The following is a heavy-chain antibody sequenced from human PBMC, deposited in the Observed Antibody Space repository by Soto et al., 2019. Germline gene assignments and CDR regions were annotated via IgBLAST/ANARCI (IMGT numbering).Heavy chain of an antibody. D-gene: IGHD3-9*01. Sequence: PSGTLSLTCSVSDDSINSDKYYWGWIRQPPGKGLEWIGGIYYRGNAYYNPSLQTRVTISLDKSKGQFSLKLNSVTAADSAVYFCARLEGLATISYYFDFWGPGALVTVSS. V-gene: IGHV4-39*01. CDR3: ARLEGLATISYYFDF. CDR2: IYYRGNA. CDR1: DDSINSDKYY. J-gene: IGHJ4*02.